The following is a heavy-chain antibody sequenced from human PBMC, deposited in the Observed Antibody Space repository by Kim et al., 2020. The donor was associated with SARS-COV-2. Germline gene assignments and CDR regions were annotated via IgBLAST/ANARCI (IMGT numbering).Heavy chain of an antibody. D-gene: IGHD3-10*01. J-gene: IGHJ4*02. CDR3: AALDSAQAPGGI. Sequence: YVDSVKGRFTLSRNTAGNSLSLRMNSLRTEDTAIYYCAALDSAQAPGGIWGQGTQVTVSS. V-gene: IGHV3-7*01.